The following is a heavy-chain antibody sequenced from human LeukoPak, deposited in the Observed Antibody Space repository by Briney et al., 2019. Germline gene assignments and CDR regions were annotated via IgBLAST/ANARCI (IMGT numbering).Heavy chain of an antibody. V-gene: IGHV3-23*01. D-gene: IGHD6-6*01. J-gene: IGHJ4*02. CDR2: ISSSGGNT. CDR3: AKTYSSSPYYFDY. Sequence: GGSLRLSCAASGVTFTSYGVSWVRQAPGKGLEWVSTISSSGGNTFYADSVKGRFTISRDNSKNTLCLQMNSLRAEDTAVYYCAKTYSSSPYYFDYWGQGTLVTVSS. CDR1: GVTFTSYG.